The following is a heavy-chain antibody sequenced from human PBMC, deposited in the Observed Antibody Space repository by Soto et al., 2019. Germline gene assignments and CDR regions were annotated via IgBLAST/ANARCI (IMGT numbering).Heavy chain of an antibody. J-gene: IGHJ5*02. CDR1: GGSISSTSYY. Sequence: QLQLQESGPGLVKPSETLSLTCTVSGGSISSTSYYWGWIRQPPEKGLEWIGSIYYSGSTYYNPSLRSRVTIAVDTSKNPFSLQLSSVTAADTAMYYCARVSPEYSSGWFSNWFDPWGQGTLVTVSS. V-gene: IGHV4-39*01. CDR3: ARVSPEYSSGWFSNWFDP. D-gene: IGHD6-19*01. CDR2: IYYSGST.